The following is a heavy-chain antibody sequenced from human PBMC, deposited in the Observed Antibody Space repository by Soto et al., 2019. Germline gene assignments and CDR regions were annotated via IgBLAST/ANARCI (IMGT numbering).Heavy chain of an antibody. CDR2: TYYRSKWYN. D-gene: IGHD3-22*01. V-gene: IGHV6-1*01. CDR3: ARVRFDSSGYPDGFDI. Sequence: SPTLSLTCGISGNSVSSNSSAWNWIRQSQSRGLEWLGRTYYRSKWYNDYAVSVKSRITINPDTSKNQFSLQLNSVTPEDTAVYFCARVRFDSSGYPDGFDIWGQGTMVTVSS. CDR1: GNSVSSNSSA. J-gene: IGHJ3*02.